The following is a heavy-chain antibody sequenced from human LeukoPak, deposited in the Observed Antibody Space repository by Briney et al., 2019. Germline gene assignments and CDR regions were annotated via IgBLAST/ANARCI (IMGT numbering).Heavy chain of an antibody. D-gene: IGHD3-16*01. CDR2: ISSSSSYI. CDR3: ARDGGVGVGRWFDP. J-gene: IGHJ5*02. CDR1: GFTFSSYS. Sequence: PGGSLRLSCVASGFTFSSYSMNWVRQAPGKGLEWVSSISSSSSYIYYADSVKGRFTFSRDNAKNSLSLQMNSLRAEDTAVYYCARDGGVGVGRWFDPWGQGTLVTVSS. V-gene: IGHV3-21*01.